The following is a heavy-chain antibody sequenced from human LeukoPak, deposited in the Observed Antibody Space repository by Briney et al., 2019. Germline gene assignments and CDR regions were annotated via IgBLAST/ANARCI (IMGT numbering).Heavy chain of an antibody. CDR3: ARRGIAAAGSFDP. CDR1: GGSISSSNW. V-gene: IGHV4-4*02. J-gene: IGHJ5*02. CDR2: IYHSGST. Sequence: SETLSLTCAVSGGSISSSNWWSWVRQPPGKGLEWIGEIYHSGSTNYNPSLKSRVTISVDTSKNQFSLKLSSVTAADTAVYYCARRGIAAAGSFDPWGQGTLVTVSS. D-gene: IGHD6-13*01.